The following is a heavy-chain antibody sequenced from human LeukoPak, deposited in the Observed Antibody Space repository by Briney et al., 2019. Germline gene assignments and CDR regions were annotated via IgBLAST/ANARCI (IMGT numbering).Heavy chain of an antibody. CDR3: ARDLVAAAGTNWFDP. V-gene: IGHV3-48*01. CDR2: ISSSSSTI. CDR1: GFTLSSYS. Sequence: GGSLRLSCAASGFTLSSYSMNWVRQAPGNGLGWVSYISSSSSTIYYADSVKGRFTISRDNAKNSLYLQMNSVKAEDTAVYYCARDLVAAAGTNWFDPWGQGTLVTVSS. D-gene: IGHD6-13*01. J-gene: IGHJ5*02.